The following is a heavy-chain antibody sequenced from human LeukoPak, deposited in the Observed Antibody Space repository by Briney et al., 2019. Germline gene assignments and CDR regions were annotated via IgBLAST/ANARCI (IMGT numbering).Heavy chain of an antibody. CDR3: ARGLEDYYYMDV. J-gene: IGHJ6*03. D-gene: IGHD5-24*01. Sequence: ASVKLSCKASGYTFNGYYMHWVRQAPGQGLEWMGRINPKSGGTNYAQKFQGRVTMTRDTSISTAYMELSRLRSDDTAVYYCARGLEDYYYMDVWGEGTTVTVSS. V-gene: IGHV1-2*06. CDR1: GYTFNGYY. CDR2: INPKSGGT.